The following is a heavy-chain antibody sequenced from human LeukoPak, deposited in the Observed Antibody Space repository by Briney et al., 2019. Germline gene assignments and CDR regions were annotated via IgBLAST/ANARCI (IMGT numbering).Heavy chain of an antibody. D-gene: IGHD1-26*01. Sequence: GGSLTLSCAPSGFTVTSNYTSCARHPPGGGRGWVSYSYSGGSKTNANPVKGRSPIPRDNPKTTLYLQMNSLRAEDTAVYYCARHRGSYIYYFDYWGQGTLVTVSS. J-gene: IGHJ4*02. V-gene: IGHV3-53*01. CDR1: GFTVTSNY. CDR3: ARHRGSYIYYFDY. CDR2: SYSGGSK.